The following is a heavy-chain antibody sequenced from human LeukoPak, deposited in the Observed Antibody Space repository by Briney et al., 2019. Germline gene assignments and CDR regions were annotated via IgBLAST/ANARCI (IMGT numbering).Heavy chain of an antibody. J-gene: IGHJ3*02. CDR1: GYSISSGYY. D-gene: IGHD3-3*01. V-gene: IGHV4-38-2*02. Sequence: SETLSLTCTVSGYSISSGYYWAWIRQPPGKGLEWIGNIYRSGSTYYNPSLNSRVTISVDTSKNHFSLRLSSVTAADTAVYYCARHRAIFTIFGVATYAFDIWGQGTMVTVSS. CDR2: IYRSGST. CDR3: ARHRAIFTIFGVATYAFDI.